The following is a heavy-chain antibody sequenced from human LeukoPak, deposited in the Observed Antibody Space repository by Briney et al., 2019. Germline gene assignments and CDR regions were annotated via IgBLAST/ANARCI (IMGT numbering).Heavy chain of an antibody. Sequence: ASVKVSCKASGYTFTSYDINWVRQATGQGLEWMGWMNPNSGNTGYAQKFQGRVTITRSTSITTAYMELTSLTSEDTAVYYCVKIGDSGSFPNWGQGTLVTVSS. D-gene: IGHD1-26*01. V-gene: IGHV1-8*03. CDR1: GYTFTSYD. J-gene: IGHJ4*02. CDR2: MNPNSGNT. CDR3: VKIGDSGSFPN.